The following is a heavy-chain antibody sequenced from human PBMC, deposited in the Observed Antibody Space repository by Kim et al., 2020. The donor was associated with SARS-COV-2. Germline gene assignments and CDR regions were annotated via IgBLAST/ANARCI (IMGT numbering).Heavy chain of an antibody. CDR2: ISRNSDYI. CDR3: ARDLSLGRPGGFDY. J-gene: IGHJ4*02. V-gene: IGHV3-21*01. Sequence: GGSLRLSCAASEFTFSRYSMNWVRQAPGKGLEWVSTISRNSDYIYYADSVEGRFTISRDNAKNSLYLQMNSLRADDTAMYYCARDLSLGRPGGFDYWGRG. D-gene: IGHD3-10*01. CDR1: EFTFSRYS.